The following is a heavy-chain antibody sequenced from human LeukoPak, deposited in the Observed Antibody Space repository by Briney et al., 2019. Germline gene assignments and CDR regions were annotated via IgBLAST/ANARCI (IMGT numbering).Heavy chain of an antibody. CDR1: GFTFNNYA. Sequence: PGGSLRLSCEASGFTFNNYAMHWVRQAPGKGLEWLAVISYDGSHIYDADSVKGRFTISRDSSKNTLYLQINSLRTEDTAVYYRARDSPTIFCTSPSCYLSYFDYWGQGTLVTASS. J-gene: IGHJ4*02. CDR3: ARDSPTIFCTSPSCYLSYFDY. D-gene: IGHD2-2*01. V-gene: IGHV3-30-3*01. CDR2: ISYDGSHI.